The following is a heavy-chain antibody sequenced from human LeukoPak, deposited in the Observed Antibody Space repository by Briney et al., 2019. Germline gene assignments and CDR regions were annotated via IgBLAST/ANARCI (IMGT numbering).Heavy chain of an antibody. CDR3: VRGGNWNDHGSETRFDY. D-gene: IGHD1-1*01. CDR2: IIPIFGTA. CDR1: GYTFTSYG. V-gene: IGHV1-69*13. J-gene: IGHJ4*02. Sequence: ASVKVSCKASGYTFTSYGISWVRQAPGQGLEWMGGIIPIFGTANYAQKFQGRVTITADESTSTAYMELSSLRSEDTAVYYCVRGGNWNDHGSETRFDYWGQGTLVTVSS.